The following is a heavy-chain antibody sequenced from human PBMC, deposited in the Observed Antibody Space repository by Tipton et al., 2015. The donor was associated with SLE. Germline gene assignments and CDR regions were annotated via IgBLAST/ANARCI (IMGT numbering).Heavy chain of an antibody. Sequence: SLRLSCAASGFTFSSYAMHWVRQAPGKGLEWVAVISYNGSNKYYADSVKGRFTISRDNSKNTLYLQMNSLRAEDTAVYYCARDGYYGSGRKNNWFDPWGQGTLVTVSS. V-gene: IGHV3-30*04. CDR3: ARDGYYGSGRKNNWFDP. D-gene: IGHD3-10*01. J-gene: IGHJ5*02. CDR1: GFTFSSYA. CDR2: ISYNGSNK.